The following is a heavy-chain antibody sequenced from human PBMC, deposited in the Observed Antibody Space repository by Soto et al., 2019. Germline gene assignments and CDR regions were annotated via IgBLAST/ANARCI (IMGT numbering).Heavy chain of an antibody. J-gene: IGHJ4*02. CDR3: AREVQVHTPAFVY. D-gene: IGHD3-10*01. CDR2: ISPMFGAA. Sequence: QVQLVQSGAEMKKPGSSVKVSCQSSGGTFNTYAMNCVRQAPGQGPEWMGDISPMFGAANYAPKFQGRVTITADVSTGTSYMQLSRLTSEDTALYFCAREVQVHTPAFVYWGQGTLVTVSS. V-gene: IGHV1-69*19. CDR1: GGTFNTYA.